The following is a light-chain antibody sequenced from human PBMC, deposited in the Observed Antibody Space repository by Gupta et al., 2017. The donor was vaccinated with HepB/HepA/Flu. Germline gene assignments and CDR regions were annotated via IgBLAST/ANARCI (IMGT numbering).Light chain of an antibody. J-gene: IGLJ2*01. Sequence: QYVLTQPPSASGTPGQRVTISFSGSSSNIGSNYVYWYQQLPGTAPKLLIYRNNQRPSGVPDRFSGSKSGTSASLAISGLRSEDEADYYCAAWDDSLSGLVFGGGTKLTVL. V-gene: IGLV1-47*01. CDR2: RNN. CDR1: SSNIGSNY. CDR3: AAWDDSLSGLV.